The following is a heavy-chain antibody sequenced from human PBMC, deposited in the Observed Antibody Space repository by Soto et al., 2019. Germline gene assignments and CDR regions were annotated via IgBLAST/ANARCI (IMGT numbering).Heavy chain of an antibody. CDR3: EKHPDHRDIFAF. Sequence: GGSLRLSCAASGFIFSNYVMSWVRQAPGKGLEWVSSISDSSGTSYYADSVKGRFTISRDNSKNTLYLQMNSLRAEDTAIYYCEKHPDHRDIFAFWSRGSSVTVSS. V-gene: IGHV3-23*01. D-gene: IGHD5-12*01. J-gene: IGHJ4*01. CDR2: ISDSSGTS. CDR1: GFIFSNYV.